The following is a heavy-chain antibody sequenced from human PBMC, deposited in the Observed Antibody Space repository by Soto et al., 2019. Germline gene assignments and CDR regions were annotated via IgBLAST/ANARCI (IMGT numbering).Heavy chain of an antibody. D-gene: IGHD4-17*01. Sequence: PSETLSLTCAVYGGSFSGYYWSWLRQPPGKGLEWIGEINHSGSPNYNPSLKSRVTISVDTSKNQFSLKLSSVTAADTAVYYCSGGGDYEGGAFDIWGQGTMVTVSS. CDR1: GGSFSGYY. J-gene: IGHJ3*02. V-gene: IGHV4-34*01. CDR2: INHSGSP. CDR3: SGGGDYEGGAFDI.